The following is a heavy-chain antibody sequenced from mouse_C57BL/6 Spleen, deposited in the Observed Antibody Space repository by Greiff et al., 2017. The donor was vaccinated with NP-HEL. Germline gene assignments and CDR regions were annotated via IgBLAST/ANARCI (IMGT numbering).Heavy chain of an antibody. CDR1: GFTFSSYG. J-gene: IGHJ3*01. D-gene: IGHD1-1*01. V-gene: IGHV5-6*01. Sequence: EVMLAESGGDLVKPGGSLKLSCAASGFTFSSYGMSWVRQTPDKRLEWVATISSGGSYTYYPDSVKGRFTISRDNAKNTLYLQMSSLKSEDTAMYYCARGAYGSSYVFAYWGQGTLVTVSA. CDR2: ISSGGSYT. CDR3: ARGAYGSSYVFAY.